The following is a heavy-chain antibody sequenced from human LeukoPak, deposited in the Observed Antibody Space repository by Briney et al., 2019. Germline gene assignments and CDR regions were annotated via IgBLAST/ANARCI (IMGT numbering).Heavy chain of an antibody. V-gene: IGHV3-7*01. D-gene: IGHD3-16*01. J-gene: IGHJ4*02. Sequence: PGGSLRLSCAASGFTFSSYWMSWVRQAPGKGLEWVANIKQDGSEKYYVDSVKGRFTISRDNTKNSLYLQMNSLRAEDTAVYYCARDFWGSSFDYWGQGTLVTVSS. CDR1: GFTFSSYW. CDR3: ARDFWGSSFDY. CDR2: IKQDGSEK.